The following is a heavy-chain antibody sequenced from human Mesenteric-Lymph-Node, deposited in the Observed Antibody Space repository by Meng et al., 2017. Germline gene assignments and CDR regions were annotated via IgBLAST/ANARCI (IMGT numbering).Heavy chain of an antibody. CDR2: IYHSGST. V-gene: IGHV4-4*02. J-gene: IGHJ4*02. D-gene: IGHD6-19*01. Sequence: SETLSLTCAVSGGSISSSNWWSWVRQPPGKGLEWIGEIYHSGSTNYNPSLKSRVTISVDKSKNQFSLKLSSVTAADTAVYYCARGLWLDKYYFDYWGQGTLVTVSS. CDR3: ARGLWLDKYYFDY. CDR1: GGSISSSNW.